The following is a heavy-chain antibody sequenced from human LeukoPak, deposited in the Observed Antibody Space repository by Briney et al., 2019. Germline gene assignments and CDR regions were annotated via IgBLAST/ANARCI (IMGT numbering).Heavy chain of an antibody. CDR1: GYTFTSYY. Sequence: ASVKVSCKASGYTFTSYYMHWVRQAPGQGLEWMGIINPSGGSTSYAQKFQGRVTMTRDTSTSTVYMELSSLRSEDTTVYYCARDPTVCCSDYWGQGTLVTVSS. CDR2: INPSGGST. J-gene: IGHJ4*02. CDR3: ARDPTVCCSDY. D-gene: IGHD3-10*02. V-gene: IGHV1-46*01.